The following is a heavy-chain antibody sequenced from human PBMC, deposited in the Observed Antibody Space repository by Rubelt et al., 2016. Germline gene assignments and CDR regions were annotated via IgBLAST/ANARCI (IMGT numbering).Heavy chain of an antibody. CDR3: ARHVMRGAYYDFWSGYMFDY. D-gene: IGHD3-3*01. Sequence: QLQLQESGPGLVKPSETLSLTCTVSGGSISSSSYYWGWIRQPPGKGLEWIGEINHSGSTNYNPSLKSRVTISVDTSKNQFSLKLSSVTAADTAVYYCARHVMRGAYYDFWSGYMFDYWGQGTLVTVSS. V-gene: IGHV4-39*01. CDR1: GGSISSSSYY. CDR2: INHSGST. J-gene: IGHJ4*02.